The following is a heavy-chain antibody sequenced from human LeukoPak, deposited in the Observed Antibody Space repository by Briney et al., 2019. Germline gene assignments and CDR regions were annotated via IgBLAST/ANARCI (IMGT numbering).Heavy chain of an antibody. CDR1: GGSFSGYY. V-gene: IGHV4-34*01. CDR2: INHSGST. CDR3: ARGVGPYYDSSGYYDAFDI. D-gene: IGHD3-22*01. Sequence: SETLSLTCAVYGGSFSGYYWSWIRQPPGKGLEWIGEINHSGSTNYNPSLKSRVTISVDTSKNQFSLKLSSVTAADTAVYYCARGVGPYYDSSGYYDAFDIWGQGTMVTVSS. J-gene: IGHJ3*02.